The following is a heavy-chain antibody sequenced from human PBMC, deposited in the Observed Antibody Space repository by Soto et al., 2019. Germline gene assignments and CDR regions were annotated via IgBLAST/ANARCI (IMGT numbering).Heavy chain of an antibody. V-gene: IGHV3-23*01. CDR2: ISGTGDSS. CDR1: GFTFGSYA. CDR3: AKNSFSGSKRILDS. J-gene: IGHJ4*02. D-gene: IGHD1-26*01. Sequence: EVQLLESGGGLVQPGGSLRLSCAASGFTFGSYAMSWVRQAPGKGLEWVSLISGTGDSSEYANSVKGRFTISRDNARDTLFLQMDSLRPEDTAVYYCAKNSFSGSKRILDSWGQGTLVTVSS.